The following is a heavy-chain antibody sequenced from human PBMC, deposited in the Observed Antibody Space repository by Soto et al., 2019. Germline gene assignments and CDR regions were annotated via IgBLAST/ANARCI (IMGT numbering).Heavy chain of an antibody. Sequence: LRLSCAASGFTFSSYNMNWVRQAPGKGLEWVSYISRSSSTIYYADSVKGRFTISRDNAKSSLYLQMNSLRDEDTAVYYCAREFMTTDGMDVWGQGTTVTVSS. J-gene: IGHJ6*02. D-gene: IGHD3-16*01. CDR1: GFTFSSYN. CDR2: ISRSSSTI. V-gene: IGHV3-48*02. CDR3: AREFMTTDGMDV.